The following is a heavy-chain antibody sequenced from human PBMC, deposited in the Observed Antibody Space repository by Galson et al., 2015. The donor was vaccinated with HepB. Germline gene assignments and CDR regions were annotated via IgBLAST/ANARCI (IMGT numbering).Heavy chain of an antibody. CDR1: GDSVSSNSAV. CDR3: AYGVDV. V-gene: IGHV6-1*01. CDR2: TYYRSKWYK. Sequence: CAISGDSVSSNSAVWNWIRQSPSRGLEWLGRTYYRSKWYKDYALFVKSRITINADTSRNQISLQLNSMTPEDTAGYYCAYGVDVWGQGTTVTVSS. J-gene: IGHJ6*02.